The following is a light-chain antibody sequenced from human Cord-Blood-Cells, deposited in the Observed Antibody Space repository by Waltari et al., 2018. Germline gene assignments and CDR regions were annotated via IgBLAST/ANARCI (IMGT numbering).Light chain of an antibody. V-gene: IGKV3-20*01. Sequence: EIVFTQSPGTASSSPGERVTLSCRAIQTVGSSSLAWYQQKPGQAPRLVIYRASRRPTGIPDRLSGRGSGTDCSLTISRLEPEDFAVYYCQQHGTLPATFGQGTKVEIK. J-gene: IGKJ1*01. CDR3: QQHGTLPAT. CDR2: RAS. CDR1: QTVGSSS.